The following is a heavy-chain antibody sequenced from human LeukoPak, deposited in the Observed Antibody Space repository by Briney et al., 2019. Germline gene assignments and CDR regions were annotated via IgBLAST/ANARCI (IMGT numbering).Heavy chain of an antibody. CDR2: IRHDSSDI. V-gene: IGHV3-48*01. CDR3: ARDQSRNWYFDL. Sequence: GGSLRLSCAASGFTFSTYSMNWVRQAPGKGLEWISFIRHDSSDIYYADSVKGRFTISRDNAKNSLYLQMNSLRVEDTAVYYCARDQSRNWYFDLWGRGTLVTVSS. J-gene: IGHJ2*01. CDR1: GFTFSTYS.